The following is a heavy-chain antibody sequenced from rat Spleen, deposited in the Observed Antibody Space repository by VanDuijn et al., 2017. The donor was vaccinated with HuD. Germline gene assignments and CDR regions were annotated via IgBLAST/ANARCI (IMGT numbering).Heavy chain of an antibody. CDR3: ARGGYYDGYYHGLYYFDY. Sequence: EVQLVESGGGLVRPGRSLKLSCAASGFTFSNYDMAWVRQAPTKGLEWVASISTGGGNTYYRDSVKGRFTISRDNAKSTLYLQMDSLRSEDTATYYCARGGYYDGYYHGLYYFDYWGQGVMVTVSS. V-gene: IGHV5-25*01. D-gene: IGHD1-12*03. CDR1: GFTFSNYD. J-gene: IGHJ2*01. CDR2: ISTGGGNT.